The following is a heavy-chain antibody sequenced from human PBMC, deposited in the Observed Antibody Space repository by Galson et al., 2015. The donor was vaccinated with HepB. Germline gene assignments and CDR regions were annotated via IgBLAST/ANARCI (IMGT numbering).Heavy chain of an antibody. CDR1: GFTFSSYA. CDR3: AKDRTKRLVPHGMDV. V-gene: IGHV3-23*01. CDR2: ISGSGGST. D-gene: IGHD6-13*01. Sequence: SLRLSCAASGFTFSSYAMSWVRQAPGKGLEWVSAISGSGGSTYYADSVKGRFTISRDNSKNTLYLQMNSLRAEDTAVYYCAKDRTKRLVPHGMDVWGQGTTVTFSS. J-gene: IGHJ6*02.